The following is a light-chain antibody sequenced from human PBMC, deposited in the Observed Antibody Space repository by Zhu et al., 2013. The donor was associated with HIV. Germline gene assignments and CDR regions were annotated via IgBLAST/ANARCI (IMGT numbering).Light chain of an antibody. CDR1: QSIAKN. CDR3: QQYNSYQYT. V-gene: IGKV3-15*01. Sequence: EIVMTQSTATVSVSPGERATLSCRASQSIAKNLAWYQQKPGQAPRLLIYGSSTRATGVPARFSGSGSGTDFTLTISSLQPDDFATYYCQQYNSYQYTFGQGTKVEIK. CDR2: GSS. J-gene: IGKJ2*01.